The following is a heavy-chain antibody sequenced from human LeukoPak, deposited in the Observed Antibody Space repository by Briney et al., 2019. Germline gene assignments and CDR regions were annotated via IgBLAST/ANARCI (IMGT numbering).Heavy chain of an antibody. CDR2: IYHSGST. CDR3: ARLPPPGMVRGVYFDY. CDR1: GYSISSGYY. V-gene: IGHV4-38-2*01. Sequence: SETLSLTCAVSGYSISSGYYWGWIRQPPGKGLEWLGSIYHSGSTYYNPSLKSRVTISVDTSKNQFSLKLSSVTAADTAVYYCARLPPPGMVRGVYFDYWGQGTLVTVSS. D-gene: IGHD3-10*01. J-gene: IGHJ4*02.